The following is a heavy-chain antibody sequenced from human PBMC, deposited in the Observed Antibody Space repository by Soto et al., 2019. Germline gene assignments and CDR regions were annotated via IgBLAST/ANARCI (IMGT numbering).Heavy chain of an antibody. CDR2: TYYRSKWYN. V-gene: IGHV6-1*01. J-gene: IGHJ4*02. CDR1: GDSVSSNSAA. Sequence: SPTLSLPCAISGDSVSSNSAAWNWIRQSPSRGLEWLGRTYYRSKWYNDYAVSVKSRITINPDTSKNQFSLQLNSVTPEDTAVYYCARVPYYDFWSGSKSYYFDYWGQGTLVTVSS. CDR3: ARVPYYDFWSGSKSYYFDY. D-gene: IGHD3-3*01.